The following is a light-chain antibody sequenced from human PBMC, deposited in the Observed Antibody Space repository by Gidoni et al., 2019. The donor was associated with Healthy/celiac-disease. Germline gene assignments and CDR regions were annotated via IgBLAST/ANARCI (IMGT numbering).Light chain of an antibody. CDR1: SSNTGAGYD. Sequence: QSVLTPPPSVAGAPGQRVTISCSGSSSNTGAGYDVHWYQQLPGTAPILLLYGNKNRPSGVPDRFSGSKSATSASLAITGLQAEDEAVYHCQSYDSTLGGSVFGGGTKLTV. J-gene: IGLJ3*02. V-gene: IGLV1-40*01. CDR3: QSYDSTLGGSV. CDR2: GNK.